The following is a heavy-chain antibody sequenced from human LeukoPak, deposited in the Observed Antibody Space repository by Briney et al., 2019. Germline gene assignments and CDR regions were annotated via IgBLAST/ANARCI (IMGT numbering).Heavy chain of an antibody. V-gene: IGHV5-51*01. Sequence: GESLKISCKASGYSFTNYWIGWVRHMPGKGLEWMGVIYPDDSDTRYSPSFQGQVTISADKSISTAYLQWSSLKASDTAMYYCARRPATSCSSNSCHSFDYWGQGTLVTVSS. CDR1: GYSFTNYW. CDR3: ARRPATSCSSNSCHSFDY. CDR2: IYPDDSDT. D-gene: IGHD2-2*01. J-gene: IGHJ4*02.